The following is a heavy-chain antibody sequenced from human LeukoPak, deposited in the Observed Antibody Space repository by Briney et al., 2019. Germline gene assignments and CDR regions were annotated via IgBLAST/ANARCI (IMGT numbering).Heavy chain of an antibody. CDR3: ARPLGVRYCSSSSCLPGY. CDR2: INHSGST. V-gene: IGHV4-34*01. Sequence: SETLSLTCTVYGGSFSGYYWSWIRQPPGKGLEWIGEINHSGSTNYNPSLKSRVTISVDTSKNQFSLKLSSVTAADTAVYYCARPLGVRYCSSSSCLPGYWGQGTLVTVSS. CDR1: GGSFSGYY. D-gene: IGHD2-2*01. J-gene: IGHJ4*02.